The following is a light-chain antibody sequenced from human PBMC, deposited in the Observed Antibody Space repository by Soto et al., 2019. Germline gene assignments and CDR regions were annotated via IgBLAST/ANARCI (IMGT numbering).Light chain of an antibody. Sequence: QSVLTQPRSVSGSPGQSVTISCTGTSSDVGGYNYVSWYQQHPGKAPKLMIYTVNKRPSGVPDRFSGPKSGNTASLTISGLQAEDEADYYCYSYTGTSYVFGTGTKLTVL. CDR3: YSYTGTSYV. CDR1: SSDVGGYNY. CDR2: TVN. J-gene: IGLJ1*01. V-gene: IGLV2-11*01.